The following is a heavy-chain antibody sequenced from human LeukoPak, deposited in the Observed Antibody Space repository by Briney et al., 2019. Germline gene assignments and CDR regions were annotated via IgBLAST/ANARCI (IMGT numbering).Heavy chain of an antibody. Sequence: SGGSLRLSCAASGFAFSTYSMNWVRQAPGNGLEWVSSISSSAATIRYADSVKGRFTISRDNAKNSLYLQMNSLRAEDTAVYYCARDRLGVEMSTINRFDYWGQGTLVAVSS. V-gene: IGHV3-48*01. D-gene: IGHD5-24*01. CDR1: GFAFSTYS. CDR2: ISSSAATI. J-gene: IGHJ4*02. CDR3: ARDRLGVEMSTINRFDY.